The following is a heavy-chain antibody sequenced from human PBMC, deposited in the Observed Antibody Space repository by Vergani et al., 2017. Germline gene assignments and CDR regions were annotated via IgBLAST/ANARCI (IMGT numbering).Heavy chain of an antibody. CDR1: GYTFTSYG. CDR2: ISAYNGNT. V-gene: IGHV1-18*01. D-gene: IGHD5-12*01. J-gene: IGHJ4*02. Sequence: QVQLVQSGAEVKKPGASVKVSCKASGYTFTSYGISWVRQAPGQGLEGMGWISAYNGNTNYAQKLQGRVTMTTDTSTSTAYMELRSLRSDDTAVYYCAGDERWLRLPTKSCLDYWGQGTLVTVSS. CDR3: AGDERWLRLPTKSCLDY.